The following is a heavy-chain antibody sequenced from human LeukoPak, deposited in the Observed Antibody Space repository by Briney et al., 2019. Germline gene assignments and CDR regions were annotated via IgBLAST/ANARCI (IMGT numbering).Heavy chain of an antibody. CDR1: GGSISSSSYY. D-gene: IGHD2-21*01. Sequence: SETLSLTCTVSGGSISSSSYYWGWIRQPPGKGLEWIGSIYYSGSTYYNPSLKSRVTISVDTSKNQFSLKLSSVTAADTAVYYCARRGRGYLNNWGQGTLVTVSS. V-gene: IGHV4-39*01. CDR3: ARRGRGYLNN. CDR2: IYYSGST. J-gene: IGHJ4*02.